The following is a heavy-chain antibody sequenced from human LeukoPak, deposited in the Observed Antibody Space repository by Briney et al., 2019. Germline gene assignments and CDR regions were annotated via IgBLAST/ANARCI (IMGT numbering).Heavy chain of an antibody. CDR3: AREYDGVVDY. J-gene: IGHJ4*02. V-gene: IGHV4-59*01. D-gene: IGHD3-3*01. CDR1: GGSIRSYY. Sequence: SETLSLTCTVSGGSIRSYYWSWIRQPPGKGLEWIGYIYYSGSTNYNPSLKSRVTISVDTSKNQFSLKLSSVTAADTAVYYCAREYDGVVDYWGQGTLVTVSS. CDR2: IYYSGST.